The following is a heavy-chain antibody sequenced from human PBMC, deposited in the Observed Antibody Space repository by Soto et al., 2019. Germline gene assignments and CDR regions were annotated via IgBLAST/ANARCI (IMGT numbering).Heavy chain of an antibody. D-gene: IGHD4-17*01. CDR2: LYHGGSA. J-gene: IGHJ4*02. V-gene: IGHV3-53*01. Sequence: EVQLVQSGGGLIQPEGSLKLSCAAPGIIVSSNYMSWVRQAPGKGLEWVSVLYHGGSAYYADSVKGRFTISRDNSENTLYLQMNSLRLQATGVYYCTRSRYRDPDYWGQGTLVPVSS. CDR3: TRSRYRDPDY. CDR1: GIIVSSNY.